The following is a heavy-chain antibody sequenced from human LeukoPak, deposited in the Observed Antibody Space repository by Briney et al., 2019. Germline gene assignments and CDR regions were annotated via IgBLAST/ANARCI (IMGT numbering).Heavy chain of an antibody. CDR2: IYYSGST. V-gene: IGHV4-31*03. Sequence: SETLSLTCTVSGGSISSGGYYWSWIRQHPGKGLEWIGYIYYSGSTYYNPSLKSRVTISVDTSKDQFSLKLSSVTAADTAVYYCARDRRFDAFDIWGQGTMVTVSS. CDR3: ARDRRFDAFDI. J-gene: IGHJ3*02. CDR1: GGSISSGGYY. D-gene: IGHD3-10*01.